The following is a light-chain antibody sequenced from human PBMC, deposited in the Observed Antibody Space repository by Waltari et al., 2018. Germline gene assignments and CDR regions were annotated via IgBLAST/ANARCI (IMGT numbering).Light chain of an antibody. Sequence: DIQMTHSPSTLSASVGDRVTITCRASQSISTWLAWYQQKPGKAPKLLIYKASSLESGVPSRFSGSGSGTEFTLTISSLQPDDFATYYCQQYDSSRTFGQGTKVEIK. J-gene: IGKJ1*01. CDR1: QSISTW. V-gene: IGKV1-5*03. CDR2: KAS. CDR3: QQYDSSRT.